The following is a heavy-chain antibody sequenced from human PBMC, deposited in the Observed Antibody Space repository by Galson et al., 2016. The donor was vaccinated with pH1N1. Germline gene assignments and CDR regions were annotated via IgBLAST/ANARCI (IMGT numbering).Heavy chain of an antibody. V-gene: IGHV3-23*01. Sequence: SLRLSCAASGFTFSSYAMYWVRQAPGKGLEWVSAISGSGGTTHEADSVKGRFTISRDNSKNTLYLQMHILRAEDTTTEYCAKVTDVCTVTRCFPYGMHAWGQGTTVTVSS. CDR2: ISGSGGTT. CDR1: GFTFSSYA. CDR3: AKVTDVCTVTRCFPYGMHA. D-gene: IGHD2-2*01. J-gene: IGHJ6*02.